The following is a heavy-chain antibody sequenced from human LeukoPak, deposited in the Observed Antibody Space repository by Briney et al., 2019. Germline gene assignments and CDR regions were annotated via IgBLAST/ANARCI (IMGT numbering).Heavy chain of an antibody. CDR3: ARHASSGWYWYFDY. CDR2: TYTSGST. CDR1: GGSISSYY. J-gene: IGHJ4*02. Sequence: SETLSLTCTVSGGSISSYYWSWIRQPAGKGLEWIGRTYTSGSTNYNPSLKSRVTMSVDTSKNQFSLKLSSVTAADTAVYYCARHASSGWYWYFDYWGQGTLVTVSS. D-gene: IGHD6-19*01. V-gene: IGHV4-4*07.